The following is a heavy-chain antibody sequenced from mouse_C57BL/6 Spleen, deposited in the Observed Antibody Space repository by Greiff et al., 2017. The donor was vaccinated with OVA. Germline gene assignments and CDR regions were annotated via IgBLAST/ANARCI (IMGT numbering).Heavy chain of an antibody. CDR3: ARYVSKRDYFDY. CDR1: GYTFTSYW. J-gene: IGHJ2*01. CDR2: IYPGSGST. D-gene: IGHD1-1*01. V-gene: IGHV1-55*01. Sequence: VKLQQPGAELVKPGASVKMSCKASGYTFTSYWITWVKQRPGQGLEWIGDIYPGSGSTNYNEKFKSKATLTVDTSSSTAYMQLSSLTSEDSAVYYCARYVSKRDYFDYWGQGTTLTVSS.